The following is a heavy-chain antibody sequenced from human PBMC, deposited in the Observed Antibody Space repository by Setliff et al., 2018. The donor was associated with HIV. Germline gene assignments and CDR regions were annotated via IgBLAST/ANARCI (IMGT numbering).Heavy chain of an antibody. V-gene: IGHV3-48*03. CDR1: GFTFSNYE. J-gene: IGHJ4*02. D-gene: IGHD3-22*01. CDR3: ARPNYYDSSGSFDY. CDR2: ISSSGTTI. Sequence: GGSLRLSCAASGFTFSNYEMNWVRQASGKGLEWVSYISSSGTTIYYADSVKGRFTISRDNAKNSLYLQMNSLRAEDTAVYYCARPNYYDSSGSFDYWGQGTLVTVSS.